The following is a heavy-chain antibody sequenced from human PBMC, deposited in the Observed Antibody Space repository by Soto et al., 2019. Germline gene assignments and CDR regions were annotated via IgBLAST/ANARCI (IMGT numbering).Heavy chain of an antibody. D-gene: IGHD1-1*01. Sequence: GSGKVSCKASGYTLTRYDIHWGRQATGQGVEGMWLMNPNRGNTGYAQKFQGRVTMARDTSTSTVYVELSSLTPEDTAVYYCARGGPDLATTGSFDYWGQGTLVTVSS. CDR1: GYTLTRYD. V-gene: IGHV1-8*01. CDR2: MNPNRGNT. J-gene: IGHJ4*02. CDR3: ARGGPDLATTGSFDY.